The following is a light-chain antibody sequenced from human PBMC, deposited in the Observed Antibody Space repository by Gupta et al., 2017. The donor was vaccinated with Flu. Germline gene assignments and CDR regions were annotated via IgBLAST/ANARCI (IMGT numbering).Light chain of an antibody. CDR3: QQSYRLPLT. CDR2: AAS. J-gene: IGKJ3*01. Sequence: DIQMTQSPFSLSAYVGDRVTITCRANKNINYYLNWYQQRPGKAPKLLIYAASSLQTGVPSRISGSGSGTDFTLTISSLQPEDLGTYYCQQSYRLPLTFGPGTKVDIK. CDR1: KNINYY. V-gene: IGKV1-39*01.